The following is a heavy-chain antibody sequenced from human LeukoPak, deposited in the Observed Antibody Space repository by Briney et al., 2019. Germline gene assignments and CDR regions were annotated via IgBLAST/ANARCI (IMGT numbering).Heavy chain of an antibody. D-gene: IGHD3-3*01. CDR2: IYSGGST. Sequence: GGSLRLSCAASGFTVGSNYMSWVRQAPGKGLEWVSVIYSGGSTYYADSVKGRFAISRDNSKNTLYLQMNSLRAEDTAVYYCARAGFLRFLEWLSLSSYYYYGMDVWGQGTTVTVSS. V-gene: IGHV3-53*01. CDR1: GFTVGSNY. CDR3: ARAGFLRFLEWLSLSSYYYYGMDV. J-gene: IGHJ6*02.